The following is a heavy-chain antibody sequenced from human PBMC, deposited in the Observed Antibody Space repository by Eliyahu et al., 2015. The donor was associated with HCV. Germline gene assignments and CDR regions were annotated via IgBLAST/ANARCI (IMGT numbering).Heavy chain of an antibody. CDR2: XLPVFGSS. CDR1: GGXFRTLS. D-gene: IGHD5/OR15-5a*01. J-gene: IGHJ1*01. V-gene: IGHV1-69*01. CDR3: ATVRASVTHRAEYFQH. Sequence: QVQLEQSGAEVKKPGSXXKVSCKASGGXFRTLSINWXRQAPGQGLEWMGRXLPVFGSSNYAQKFQGRVSITADESTATAYLELNSLTSDDTAIFYCATVRASVTHRAEYFQHWGQXTLVTVS.